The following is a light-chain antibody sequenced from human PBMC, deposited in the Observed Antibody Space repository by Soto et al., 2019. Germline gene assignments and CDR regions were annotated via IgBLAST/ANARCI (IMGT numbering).Light chain of an antibody. CDR2: EVT. Sequence: QSALTQPASVSGSPGQSITISCTGTSNDIGAYNYVSWYQQYPGKVPTLLIYEVTFRPSRVSNRFSGSKSGNTASLTISGLQTEDEADYYCGSYASATLIFGGGTKLTVL. J-gene: IGLJ2*01. V-gene: IGLV2-14*01. CDR1: SNDIGAYNY. CDR3: GSYASATLI.